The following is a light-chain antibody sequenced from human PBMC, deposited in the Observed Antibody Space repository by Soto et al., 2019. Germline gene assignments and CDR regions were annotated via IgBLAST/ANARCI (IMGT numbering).Light chain of an antibody. Sequence: EIVLTQSPGTMSLSPGERATLSCRASQRVTSNFLAWYRQKPGQAHRLLIYGSSSSVNGIPDRFSGSGSGTDFTLTIIRLEPEDFAVDYCQVYGRSSWTFGQWTKVEIK. J-gene: IGKJ1*01. V-gene: IGKV3-20*01. CDR1: QRVTSNF. CDR2: GSS. CDR3: QVYGRSSWT.